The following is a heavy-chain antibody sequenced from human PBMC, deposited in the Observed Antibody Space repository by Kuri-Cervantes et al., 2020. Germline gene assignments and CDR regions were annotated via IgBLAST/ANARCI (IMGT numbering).Heavy chain of an antibody. CDR2: IHDGGST. CDR1: GFTVSSSY. V-gene: IGHV3-66*01. D-gene: IGHD5-18*01. J-gene: IGHJ4*02. CDR3: ARGPDTAMMYYFDY. Sequence: GGSLRLSCAASGFTVSSSYMNWVRQVPGKGLEWVSVIHDGGSTYYADFVKGRFTISRDNSKNTLYLQMNSLRTEDTAVYYCARGPDTAMMYYFDYWGQGTLVTVSS.